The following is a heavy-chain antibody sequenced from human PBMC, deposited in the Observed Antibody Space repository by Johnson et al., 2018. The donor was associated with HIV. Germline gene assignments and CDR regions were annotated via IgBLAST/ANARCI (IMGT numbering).Heavy chain of an antibody. Sequence: VQLVESGGGLVKPGGSLRLSCAASGFTFTNAWMSWVRQAPGKGLEWIGRIQSKTDGGATDYAAPVKGRFTISRDDSKNTLYLQMNSLKTEDTAVYYCSTDRGGSSDAF. CDR1: GFTFTNAW. CDR2: IQSKTDGGAT. D-gene: IGHD3-10*01. J-gene: IGHJ3*01. CDR3: STDRGGSSDAF. V-gene: IGHV3-15*01.